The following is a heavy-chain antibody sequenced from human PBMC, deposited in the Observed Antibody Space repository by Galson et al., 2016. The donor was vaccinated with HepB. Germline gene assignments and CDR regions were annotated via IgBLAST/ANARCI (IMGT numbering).Heavy chain of an antibody. V-gene: IGHV4-39*01. Sequence: ETLSLTCTVSGGSIVGSAFYWVWIRQPPEKGLELVGSISYTGNTYYNPSLQSRLIISVDTSQNQFPLKLTSVTAADTAVYYCARRENYSHYYMDVWGKGATVTVSS. CDR1: GGSIVGSAFY. CDR2: ISYTGNT. D-gene: IGHD1-7*01. J-gene: IGHJ6*03. CDR3: ARRENYSHYYMDV.